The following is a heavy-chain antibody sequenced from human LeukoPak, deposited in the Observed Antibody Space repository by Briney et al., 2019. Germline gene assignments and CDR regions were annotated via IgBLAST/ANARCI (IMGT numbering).Heavy chain of an antibody. J-gene: IGHJ5*02. CDR1: GFTFSSFS. Sequence: GESLRLSCAASGFTFSSFSMNWVRQAPGKGLEWVSSISSSSGYIYYADSVKGRLTISRDNPKNSLFLQMNSLRAEDTAVYYCARGRGGGAVVPAAPWGQGTLVTVSS. V-gene: IGHV3-21*01. CDR2: ISSSSGYI. D-gene: IGHD2-2*01. CDR3: ARGRGGGAVVPAAP.